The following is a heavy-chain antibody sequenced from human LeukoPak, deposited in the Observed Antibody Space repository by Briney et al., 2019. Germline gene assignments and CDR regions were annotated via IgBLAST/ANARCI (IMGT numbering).Heavy chain of an antibody. CDR2: IDHSGST. Sequence: PSETLSLTCAVYGGSFSGYYWSWIRQPPGKGLEWLGEIDHSGSTNYNPSLKSRVTISVDTSKNQFSLKLSSVTAADTAVYYCARHGRGIAARRSRTNDYWGQGTLVTVSS. D-gene: IGHD6-6*01. V-gene: IGHV4-34*01. J-gene: IGHJ4*02. CDR3: ARHGRGIAARRSRTNDY. CDR1: GGSFSGYY.